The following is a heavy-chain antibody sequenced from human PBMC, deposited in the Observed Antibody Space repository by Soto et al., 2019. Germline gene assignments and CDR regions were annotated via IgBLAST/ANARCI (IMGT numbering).Heavy chain of an antibody. Sequence: SETLSLTCTVSSVSISGSYWSWIRQPPGKGLEWIGYIFYSGASNYNPSLKSRLTISVDTSKNQFSLSLSSVTAADTAVYYCARENYNVLTGYSFFDSWGQGTLVTVSS. D-gene: IGHD3-9*01. CDR1: SVSISGSY. CDR3: ARENYNVLTGYSFFDS. CDR2: IFYSGAS. V-gene: IGHV4-59*08. J-gene: IGHJ4*02.